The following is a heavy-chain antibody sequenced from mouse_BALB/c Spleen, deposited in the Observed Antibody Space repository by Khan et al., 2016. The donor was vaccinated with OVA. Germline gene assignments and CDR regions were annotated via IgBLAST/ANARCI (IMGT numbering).Heavy chain of an antibody. CDR1: GYSITSDYA. J-gene: IGHJ2*01. CDR3: ARSIMAN. V-gene: IGHV3-2*02. Sequence: EVQLQESGPGLVKPSQSPSLTCTVTGYSITSDYAWNWIRQFPGNKLEWMGYISYSGSPSYNPSLKSRISITRDTSKNQFFLQLNSVTTEDTATYYCARSIMANWGQGTTLTVSS. CDR2: ISYSGSP.